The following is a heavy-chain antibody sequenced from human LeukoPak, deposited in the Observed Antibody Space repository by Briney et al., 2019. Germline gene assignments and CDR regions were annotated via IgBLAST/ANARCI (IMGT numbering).Heavy chain of an antibody. J-gene: IGHJ3*02. Sequence: SETLSLTCTVSGGSTSSYYWSWIRQPPGKGLEWIGYIYYSGSTNYNPSLKSRVTISVDTSKNQFSLKLSSVTAADTAVYYCARDGAFDIWGQGTMVTVSS. CDR1: GGSTSSYY. CDR3: ARDGAFDI. CDR2: IYYSGST. V-gene: IGHV4-59*12.